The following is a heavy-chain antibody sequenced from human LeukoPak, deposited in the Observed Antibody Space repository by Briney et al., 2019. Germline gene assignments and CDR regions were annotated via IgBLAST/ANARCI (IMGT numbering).Heavy chain of an antibody. J-gene: IGHJ3*02. CDR2: IYYSGST. CDR3: ARQFRYYYDSSGYAFDI. V-gene: IGHV4-59*01. D-gene: IGHD3-22*01. Sequence: SETLSLTCTVSGGSISSYYWSWIRQPPGQGLEWIGYIYYSGSTNYNPSLKSRVTISVDTSKNQFSLKLSSVTAADTAVYYCARQFRYYYDSSGYAFDIWGQGTMVTVSS. CDR1: GGSISSYY.